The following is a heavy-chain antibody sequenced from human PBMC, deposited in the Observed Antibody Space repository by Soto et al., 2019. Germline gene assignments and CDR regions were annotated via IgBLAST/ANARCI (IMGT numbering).Heavy chain of an antibody. Sequence: PRLSCASAEFMCRLYLMSWVVQAPGKSLDWGDKNNQDRTAKYYADSVKGRFAIFTDNSKNLMSLKTNSLRAEDTAIYYCARGVGGVLVAGFDYWGQGALVTVS. J-gene: IGHJ4*02. D-gene: IGHD6-19*01. CDR1: EFMCRLYL. CDR2: NNQDRTAK. V-gene: IGHV3-7*01. CDR3: ARGVGGVLVAGFDY.